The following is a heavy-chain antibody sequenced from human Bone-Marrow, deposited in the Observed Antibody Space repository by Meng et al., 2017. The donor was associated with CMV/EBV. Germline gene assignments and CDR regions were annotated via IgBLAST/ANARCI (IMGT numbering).Heavy chain of an antibody. CDR3: ARDHDYSSPDY. CDR1: GYTFTGYY. J-gene: IGHJ4*02. D-gene: IGHD4-11*01. Sequence: ASVKVSCKASGYTFTGYYMHWVRQAPGQGLEWMGWINPNSGGTNYAQKFQGRVTMTRDTSISTAYMGLSRLRSDDMAVYYCARDHDYSSPDYWGQGTLVNFSS. CDR2: INPNSGGT. V-gene: IGHV1-2*02.